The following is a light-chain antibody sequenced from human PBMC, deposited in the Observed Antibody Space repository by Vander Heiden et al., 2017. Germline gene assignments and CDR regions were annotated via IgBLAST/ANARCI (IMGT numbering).Light chain of an antibody. CDR3: AAWDDSLSGWV. V-gene: IGLV1-44*01. CDR1: SSIIGSNI. J-gene: IGLJ3*02. Sequence: QSVLTQPPPASGTPGQRVTMSCSESSSIIGSNIVNWYYQLPGSAPKVLIYSTYQRPSGVPYRFSGSKSGTSASLAISGLQSEEEADYYCAAWDDSLSGWVFGGGTKLTVL. CDR2: STY.